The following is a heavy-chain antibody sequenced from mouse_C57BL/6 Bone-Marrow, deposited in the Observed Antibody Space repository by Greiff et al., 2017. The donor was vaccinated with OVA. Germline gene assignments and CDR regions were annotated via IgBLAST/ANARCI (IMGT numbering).Heavy chain of an antibody. V-gene: IGHV5-17*01. CDR3: ASNYVGFAY. CDR1: GFTFSDYG. Sequence: EVKLVESGGGLVKPGGSLKLSCAASGFTFSDYGMHWVRQAPEKGLEWVAYISSGSSTICYADTVKGRFTLSRDNATSTLFLQMTSLRSEDTAMYYCASNYVGFAYWGQGTLVTVSA. D-gene: IGHD2-1*01. CDR2: ISSGSSTI. J-gene: IGHJ3*01.